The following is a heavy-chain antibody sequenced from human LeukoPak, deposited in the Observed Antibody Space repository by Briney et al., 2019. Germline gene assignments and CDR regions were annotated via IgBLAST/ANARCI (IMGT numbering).Heavy chain of an antibody. J-gene: IGHJ6*03. CDR3: ARAERARYYYYMDV. V-gene: IGHV4-59*11. Sequence: PSETLSLTCTVSGGSISSHYWSWIRQPPGKGLEWIGYIYYSGSTNYNPSRKSRVTISVDTSKKHFSLKLSSVTAADTAVYYCARAERARYYYYMDVWGKGTTVTVSS. CDR1: GGSISSHY. CDR2: IYYSGST.